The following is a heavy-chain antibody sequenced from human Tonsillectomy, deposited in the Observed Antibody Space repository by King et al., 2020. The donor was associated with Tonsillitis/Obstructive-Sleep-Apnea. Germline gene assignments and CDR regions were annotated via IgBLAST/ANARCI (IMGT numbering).Heavy chain of an antibody. CDR2: VWHDGSNK. CDR1: GFTFRSYG. V-gene: IGHV3-33*01. D-gene: IGHD4-17*01. Sequence: VQLVESGGGVVQPGRSLRLSCAASGFTFRSYGMHWVRQAPGKGLEWVAVVWHDGSNKYYADSVRGRFSISRDNSKNTLYLQMNSLSAEDTAVYYCARVLTVTFDYWGQGTLVTVSS. CDR3: ARVLTVTFDY. J-gene: IGHJ4*02.